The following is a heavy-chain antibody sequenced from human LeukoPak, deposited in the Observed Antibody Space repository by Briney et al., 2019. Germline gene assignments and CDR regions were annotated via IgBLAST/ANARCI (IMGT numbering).Heavy chain of an antibody. CDR3: ARGDFVVPGANPTYYYYYMDV. V-gene: IGHV1-3*03. Sequence: ASVKVSCKASGYTFTYYAIQWVRQAPGQRLEWMGWINAGNGNTKYSREFQGRVTMTRDTSASTVYMELSSLRSEDMAVYYCARGDFVVPGANPTYYYYYMDVWGKGTTVIVSS. CDR1: GYTFTYYA. J-gene: IGHJ6*03. CDR2: INAGNGNT. D-gene: IGHD2-2*01.